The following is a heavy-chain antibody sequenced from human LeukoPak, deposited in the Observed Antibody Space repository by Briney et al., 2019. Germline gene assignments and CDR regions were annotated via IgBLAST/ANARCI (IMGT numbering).Heavy chain of an antibody. CDR1: GFTFSSYG. Sequence: GGSLRLSCAASGFTFSSYGMSWVRQAPGKGLEWVSAISGSGGSTYYADSVKGRFTISRDNSKNTLYLQMNSLRAEDTAVYYCAKDPKVGYSSSWYPQWGQGTLVTVSS. J-gene: IGHJ4*02. V-gene: IGHV3-23*01. CDR3: AKDPKVGYSSSWYPQ. CDR2: ISGSGGST. D-gene: IGHD6-13*01.